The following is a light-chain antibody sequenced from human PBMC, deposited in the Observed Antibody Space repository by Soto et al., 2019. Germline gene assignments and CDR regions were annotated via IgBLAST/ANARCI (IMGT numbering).Light chain of an antibody. CDR1: QSVSSSY. Sequence: EIVLTQSPGTLSLSPGERATLSCRASQSVSSSYLAWYQQKPGQPPRLLIYGASSRATGIPDRFSGSGSGTGFTLTISRLEPEDFAVYYCQQYGSSPYTFGQGTKLEIK. V-gene: IGKV3-20*01. CDR2: GAS. J-gene: IGKJ2*01. CDR3: QQYGSSPYT.